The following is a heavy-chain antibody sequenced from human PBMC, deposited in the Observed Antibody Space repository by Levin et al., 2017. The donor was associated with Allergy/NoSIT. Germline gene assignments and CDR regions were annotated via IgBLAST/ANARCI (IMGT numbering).Heavy chain of an antibody. J-gene: IGHJ3*02. D-gene: IGHD6-13*01. CDR3: ARERYSRSREDAFDI. Sequence: GGSLRLSCVVSGFSFSRHWMHWVRQAPGKGLVWVARIESDGSGRIYAGSVKGRFTISRDNAKNTLYLQMNSLGADDTAVYYCARERYSRSREDAFDIWGQGTMVTVSS. CDR2: IESDGSGR. CDR1: GFSFSRHW. V-gene: IGHV3-74*01.